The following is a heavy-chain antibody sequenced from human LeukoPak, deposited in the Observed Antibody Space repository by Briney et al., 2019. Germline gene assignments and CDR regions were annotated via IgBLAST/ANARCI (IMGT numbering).Heavy chain of an antibody. D-gene: IGHD2-15*01. CDR1: GGSISSDGYY. CDR2: IYYSGTT. V-gene: IGHV4-31*03. J-gene: IGHJ3*02. CDR3: ARYRDSGGRLAFDI. Sequence: SETLSLTCTVSGGSISSDGYYWTWIRRHPGKGLEWIGYIYYSGTTYYNPPLESRVTLSVDTSKNQFSLRLSSVTAADTAVYYCARYRDSGGRLAFDIWGQGTMATVSS.